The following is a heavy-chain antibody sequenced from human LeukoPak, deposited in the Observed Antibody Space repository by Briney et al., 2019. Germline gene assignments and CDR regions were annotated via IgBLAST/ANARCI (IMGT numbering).Heavy chain of an antibody. Sequence: PGESLKIPCKGSGYSFTNYWIGWVRQMPGKGLEWMGIIYPGDSDTRYSPSFQGQATISADKSISTVYLQWSSLTAADAAMYYCARRSRVTSTCFDYWGQGTLVTVSS. J-gene: IGHJ4*02. CDR1: GYSFTNYW. CDR3: ARRSRVTSTCFDY. CDR2: IYPGDSDT. D-gene: IGHD4-17*01. V-gene: IGHV5-51*01.